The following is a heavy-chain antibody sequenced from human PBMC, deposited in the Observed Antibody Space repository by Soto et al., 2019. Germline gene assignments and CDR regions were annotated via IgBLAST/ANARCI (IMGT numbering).Heavy chain of an antibody. CDR2: ISSSSSTI. CDR3: ARDRSTGGYCSSTSCYAYFDY. Sequence: GGSLRLSCAASGFTFSSYSMNWVRQAPGKGLEWVSYISSSSSTIYYADSVKGRFTISRDNAKNSLYLQMNSLRAEDTAVYYCARDRSTGGYCSSTSCYAYFDYWGQGTLVTVSS. CDR1: GFTFSSYS. V-gene: IGHV3-48*01. D-gene: IGHD2-2*01. J-gene: IGHJ4*02.